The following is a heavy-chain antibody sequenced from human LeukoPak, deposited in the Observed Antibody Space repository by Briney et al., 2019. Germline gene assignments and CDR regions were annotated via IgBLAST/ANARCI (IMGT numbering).Heavy chain of an antibody. CDR1: GGSFSGYY. CDR3: ASDPYYYYGMDV. J-gene: IGHJ6*02. V-gene: IGHV4-34*01. CDR2: VNHSGST. Sequence: SETLSLTCAVYGGSFSGYYWSWIRQPPGKGLEWIGEVNHSGSTNYHPSLKSRVTISVDTSKLQFSLKLSSVSAADTAVYYCASDPYYYYGMDVWGQGTTVTVSS.